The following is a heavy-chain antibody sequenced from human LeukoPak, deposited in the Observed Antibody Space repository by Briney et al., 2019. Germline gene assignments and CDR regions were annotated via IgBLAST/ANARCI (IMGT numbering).Heavy chain of an antibody. Sequence: SGPTLVNPTQTLTLTCTFSGFSLSTSGVGVGWIRQPPGKALEWLALIYWNDDKRYSPSLKSRLTITKDTSKNQVVLTMTNMDPVDTATYYCAHTDSSGYYVSRNDAFDIWGQETMVTVSS. CDR3: AHTDSSGYYVSRNDAFDI. J-gene: IGHJ3*02. D-gene: IGHD3-22*01. CDR1: GFSLSTSGVG. V-gene: IGHV2-5*01. CDR2: IYWNDDK.